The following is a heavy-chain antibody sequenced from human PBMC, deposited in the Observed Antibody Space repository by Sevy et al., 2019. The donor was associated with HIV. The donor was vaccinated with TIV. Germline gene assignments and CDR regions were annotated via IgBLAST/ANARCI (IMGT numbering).Heavy chain of an antibody. CDR3: ARDLGWIQLWADAFDI. V-gene: IGHV3-7*01. CDR1: GFTFSSYW. CDR2: IKQDGSEK. D-gene: IGHD5-18*01. J-gene: IGHJ3*02. Sequence: GGSLRLSCAASGFTFSSYWMSWVRQAPGKGLEWVANIKQDGSEKYYVDSVMGRFTTSRDNAKNSLYLQMNSLRAEDTAVYYCARDLGWIQLWADAFDIWGQGTMVTVSS.